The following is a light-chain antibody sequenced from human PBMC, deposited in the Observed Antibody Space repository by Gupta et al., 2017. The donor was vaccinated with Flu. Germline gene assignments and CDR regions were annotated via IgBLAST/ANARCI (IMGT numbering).Light chain of an antibody. CDR3: TYSRSSSPLV. CDR2: EVS. Sequence: QSALTQPASVSGSPGQSITISCTGNSSDVGGYNYVSWYQQPPGTAPKLIRYEVSNRPSGLSNLFDGYNSGTTAFINTCGLQADDDAYYYCTYSRSSSPLVFGGGTKLTVL. J-gene: IGLJ3*02. V-gene: IGLV2-14*01. CDR1: SSDVGGYNY.